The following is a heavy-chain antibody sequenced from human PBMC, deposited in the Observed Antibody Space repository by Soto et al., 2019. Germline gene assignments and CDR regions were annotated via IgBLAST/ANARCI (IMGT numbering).Heavy chain of an antibody. V-gene: IGHV2-5*02. CDR3: AHRRVRDSSGENFDS. CDR1: GFSLNTSGVG. D-gene: IGHD6-19*01. CDR2: IYWDDDK. J-gene: IGHJ4*02. Sequence: QITLKESGPTLVKPTQTLTLTCTFSGFSLNTSGVGVGWIRQPPGKALEWLALIYWDDDKRYSPSLKSRLTIPTDTSKNQVVLTMTNMDPVDTATYYCAHRRVRDSSGENFDSWGQGTLVTVSS.